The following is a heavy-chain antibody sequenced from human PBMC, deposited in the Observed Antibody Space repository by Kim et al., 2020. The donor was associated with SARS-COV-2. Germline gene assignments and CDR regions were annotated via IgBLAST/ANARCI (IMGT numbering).Heavy chain of an antibody. CDR1: GFTFSSYG. J-gene: IGHJ4*02. CDR3: AKDQGSYCTGGVCYPFDY. D-gene: IGHD2-8*02. V-gene: IGHV3-33*06. CDR2: IWYDGSNK. Sequence: GGSLRLPCAASGFTFSSYGMHWVRQAPGKGLEWVAVIWYDGSNKYYADSVKGRFTISRDNSKNTLYLQMNSLRAEDTAVYYCAKDQGSYCTGGVCYPFDYWGQGTLVTVSS.